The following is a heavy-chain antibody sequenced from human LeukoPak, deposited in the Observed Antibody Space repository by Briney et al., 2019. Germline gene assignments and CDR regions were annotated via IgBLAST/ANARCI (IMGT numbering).Heavy chain of an antibody. CDR1: GFTFSTYG. D-gene: IGHD6-19*01. CDR3: AKEGELSIAVADYFDY. Sequence: PGGSLRLSCAASGFTFSTYGITWVRQAPGKGLEWVSAISGRADLTFYADSVKGRFTISRDNSKNTLYLQMNSLRAEDTAVYYCAKEGELSIAVADYFDYWGQGTLVTVSS. CDR2: ISGRADLT. V-gene: IGHV3-23*01. J-gene: IGHJ4*02.